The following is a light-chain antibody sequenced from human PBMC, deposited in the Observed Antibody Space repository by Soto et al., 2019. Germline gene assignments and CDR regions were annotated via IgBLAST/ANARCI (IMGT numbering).Light chain of an antibody. Sequence: QSALTQPRSVSGSPGQSVTVSCTGTSSDVGGYDFVSWYQQHPAKAPKLVIFDVNKRPSGVPDRFSGSKSGNTASLTISGLRAEDEADYYCCSYAGSYTLYVFGTGTKVTVL. CDR2: DVN. V-gene: IGLV2-11*01. CDR1: SSDVGGYDF. J-gene: IGLJ1*01. CDR3: CSYAGSYTLYV.